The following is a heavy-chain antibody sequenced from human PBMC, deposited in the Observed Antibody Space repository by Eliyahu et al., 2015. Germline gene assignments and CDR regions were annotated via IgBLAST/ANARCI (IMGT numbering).Heavy chain of an antibody. J-gene: IGHJ4*02. Sequence: QVQLQQWGAGLLKPSXTLSLTCXVYGGSFSGYYWSWIRQPPGKGLEWIGEINPSGSTHYNPSLKSRVTISVDTSKNQFSLKLSSVTAADTAVYYCARNIVAFAYWGQGTLVTVSS. D-gene: IGHD2-15*01. V-gene: IGHV4-34*01. CDR2: INPSGST. CDR1: GGSFSGYY. CDR3: ARNIVAFAY.